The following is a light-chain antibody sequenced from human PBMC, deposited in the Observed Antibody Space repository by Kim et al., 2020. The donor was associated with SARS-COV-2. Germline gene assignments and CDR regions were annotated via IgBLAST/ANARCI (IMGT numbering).Light chain of an antibody. Sequence: SPGERATLSCRASQGVTSNKLAWYQQKPGQTPRLLIYDAYIRATGIPDRFSGSGSGTDFTLTISRLEPEDSAVYYCQQFAGSPLYSFGQGTKLEI. J-gene: IGKJ2*03. CDR3: QQFAGSPLYS. CDR2: DAY. CDR1: QGVTSNK. V-gene: IGKV3-20*01.